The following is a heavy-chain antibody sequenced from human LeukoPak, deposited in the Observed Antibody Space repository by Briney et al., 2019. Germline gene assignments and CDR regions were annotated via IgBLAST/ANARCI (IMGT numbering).Heavy chain of an antibody. D-gene: IGHD3-9*01. V-gene: IGHV3-21*01. Sequence: GGSLRLSCAASGFTFSSYSMNWVRQAPGKGLEWVSSISSSSSSYIYYADSVKGRFTISRDNAKNSLYLQMNSLRAEDTAVYYCARDGVLYYDILTGYSGYYYYGMDVWGKGTTVTVSS. J-gene: IGHJ6*04. CDR3: ARDGVLYYDILTGYSGYYYYGMDV. CDR2: ISSSSSSYI. CDR1: GFTFSSYS.